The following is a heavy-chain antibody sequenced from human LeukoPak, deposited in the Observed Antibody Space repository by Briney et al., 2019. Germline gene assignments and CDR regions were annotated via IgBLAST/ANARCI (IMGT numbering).Heavy chain of an antibody. J-gene: IGHJ5*02. CDR2: IIPILGIA. Sequence: SVKVSCKASGGTFSSYTISWVRQAPGQGLEWMGRIIPILGIANYAQKFQGRVAITADKSTSTAYMELSSLRSEDTAVYYCARGLRFLEWLSPDNWFDPWGQGTLVTVSS. CDR3: ARGLRFLEWLSPDNWFDP. D-gene: IGHD3-3*01. V-gene: IGHV1-69*02. CDR1: GGTFSSYT.